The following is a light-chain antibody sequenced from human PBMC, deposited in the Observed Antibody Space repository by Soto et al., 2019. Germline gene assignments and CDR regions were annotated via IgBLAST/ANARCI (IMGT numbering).Light chain of an antibody. CDR1: QDIRTE. Sequence: ALQMTQSPSSLSASVGDRVTITCRASQDIRTELGWYQQKPGKAPKLLIYGATTLQSGVPSRFSGSGSGTDFTLTISGLQSEDFAVYYCQHFNSWPLLFGQGTKVEIK. CDR3: QHFNSWPLL. J-gene: IGKJ1*01. V-gene: IGKV1-6*01. CDR2: GAT.